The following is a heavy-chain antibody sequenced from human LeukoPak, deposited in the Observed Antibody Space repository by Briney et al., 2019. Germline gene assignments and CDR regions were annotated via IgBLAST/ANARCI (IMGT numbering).Heavy chain of an antibody. CDR3: ARNKGVVGATSVY. V-gene: IGHV1-18*04. CDR1: GYTFTGYY. D-gene: IGHD1-26*01. Sequence: VASVKVSCKASGYTFTGYYMHWVRQAPGQGLEWMGWISAYNGNTNYAQTLQGRVTMTTDTSTGTAYMELRSLRSDDTAVYYCARNKGVVGATSVYWGQGTLVTVTA. CDR2: ISAYNGNT. J-gene: IGHJ4*02.